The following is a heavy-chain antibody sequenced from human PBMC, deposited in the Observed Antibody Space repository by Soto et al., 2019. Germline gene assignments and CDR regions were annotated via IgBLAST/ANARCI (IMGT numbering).Heavy chain of an antibody. Sequence: ASVKVSCKASGYTFTTYYMHWVRQAPGQGLEWMGTISPDGGRTSYAQKFQGRVTMTSDTSTSTVYMEPSSLRSEDTPVSYCATRDPGHYWGQGTLVTVSS. V-gene: IGHV1-46*01. J-gene: IGHJ4*02. CDR2: ISPDGGRT. CDR3: ATRDPGHY. CDR1: GYTFTTYY.